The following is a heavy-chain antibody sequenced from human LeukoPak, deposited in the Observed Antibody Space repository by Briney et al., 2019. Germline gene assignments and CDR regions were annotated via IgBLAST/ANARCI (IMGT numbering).Heavy chain of an antibody. V-gene: IGHV1-69*01. J-gene: IGHJ5*02. CDR2: IIPIFGTA. D-gene: IGHD3-3*01. CDR1: GGTFSSYA. Sequence: GSSVKVSCKASGGTFSSYAISWVRQAPGQGLEWMGGIIPIFGTANYAQKFQGRVTITADESTSTAYMELSSLRSEDTAVYYCASSASITIFGVANNWFDPWGQGTLVTVSS. CDR3: ASSASITIFGVANNWFDP.